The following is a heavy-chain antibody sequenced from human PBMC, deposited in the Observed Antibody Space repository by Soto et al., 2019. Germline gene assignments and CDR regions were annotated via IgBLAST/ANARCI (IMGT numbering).Heavy chain of an antibody. V-gene: IGHV4-30-4*01. CDR2: IYRSGST. CDR3: ARAAVSVVRESSQLDFYYRGLDV. D-gene: IGHD3-10*01. Sequence: SETLSLTCSVSGGPVSSGDYFWTWIRQTPGKGLEWVGDIYRSGSTFYNPSLKSRLSILLDTSRNQFSLNLTSVTAADTAVYFCARAAVSVVRESSQLDFYYRGLDVWSPGTTVTVSS. J-gene: IGHJ6*02. CDR1: GGPVSSGDYF.